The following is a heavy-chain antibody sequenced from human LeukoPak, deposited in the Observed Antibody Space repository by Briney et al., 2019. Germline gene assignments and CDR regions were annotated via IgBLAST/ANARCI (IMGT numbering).Heavy chain of an antibody. J-gene: IGHJ4*02. V-gene: IGHV3-23*01. CDR2: ISGSGDNT. CDR1: GFTFSSYA. Sequence: PGGSLRLSCAASGFTFSSYAMSWVHQVPGKGLEWVSVISGSGDNTYYADSVKGRFTISRDNSKNMLYLQMNSLRAEDTAVYYCAKWKYINSGIDDYWGQGTLVTVSS. CDR3: AKWKYINSGIDDY. D-gene: IGHD1-1*01.